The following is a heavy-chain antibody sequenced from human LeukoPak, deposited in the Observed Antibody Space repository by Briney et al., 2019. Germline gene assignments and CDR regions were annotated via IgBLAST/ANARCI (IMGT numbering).Heavy chain of an antibody. CDR3: ARSHLRGYSYGMDY. D-gene: IGHD5-18*01. CDR2: ISGSTGST. Sequence: QPGGSLRLSCAASGFTFSNYAMNWVRQAPGKGLEWVSLISGSTGSTYYADSVKARFTISRDNSKNTLYLQMNSLRAEDTAVYYCARSHLRGYSYGMDYWGQGTLVTVSS. J-gene: IGHJ4*02. V-gene: IGHV3-23*01. CDR1: GFTFSNYA.